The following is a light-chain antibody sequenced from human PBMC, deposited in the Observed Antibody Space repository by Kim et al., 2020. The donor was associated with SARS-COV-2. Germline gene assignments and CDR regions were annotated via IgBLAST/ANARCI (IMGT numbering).Light chain of an antibody. V-gene: IGLV3-1*01. Sequence: SYELTQPPSVSVSPGQTASITCSGDKLGDKYACWYQQKPGQSPVLVIYQDSKRPSGIPERFSGSNSGNTATLTISGTQAMDEADYYCQAWDRSFVGFGGG. CDR2: QDS. CDR1: KLGDKY. J-gene: IGLJ2*01. CDR3: QAWDRSFVG.